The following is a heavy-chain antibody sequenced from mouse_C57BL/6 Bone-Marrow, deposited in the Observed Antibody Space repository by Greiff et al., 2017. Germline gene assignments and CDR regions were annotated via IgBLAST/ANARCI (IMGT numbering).Heavy chain of an antibody. D-gene: IGHD1-1*01. CDR2: IYPRDGST. CDR1: GYTFTSYD. CDR3: ARLEFDGSSGDWYFEV. J-gene: IGHJ1*03. Sequence: QVQLQQSGPELMKPGASVKLSCKASGYTFTSYDINWVKQRPGQGLEWIGWIYPRDGSTKYNEKFKGKATLTVAPSSSTAYMELHSLTAEASAVYFCARLEFDGSSGDWYFEVWGTGTTVTVSS. V-gene: IGHV1-85*01.